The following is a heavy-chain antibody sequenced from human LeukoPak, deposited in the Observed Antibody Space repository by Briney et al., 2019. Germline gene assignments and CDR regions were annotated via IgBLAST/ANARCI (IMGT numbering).Heavy chain of an antibody. Sequence: SETLSLTCTVTGDSISSSNYYWGWIRQPPGKGLEWIGSTPYSGDTVYNPSLKSRIIISVDTSKNQFSLRLTSVTAADTAVYYCVRSLATSGMYWGQGTLVTVSS. D-gene: IGHD6-13*01. V-gene: IGHV4-39*01. CDR1: GDSISSSNYY. CDR2: TPYSGDT. CDR3: VRSLATSGMY. J-gene: IGHJ4*02.